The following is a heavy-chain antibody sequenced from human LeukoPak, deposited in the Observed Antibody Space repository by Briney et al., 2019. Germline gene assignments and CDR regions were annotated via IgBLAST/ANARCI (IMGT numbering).Heavy chain of an antibody. J-gene: IGHJ5*02. CDR2: IRSKPNIYAT. Sequence: GGSLRLSCAASGFTFSGSALHWVRQPPGKGLEWLGRIRSKPNIYATAYAASVRGRFTISRDDSKNTTYLQMSGLRTEDTAVYYCTQTVDTALVDFFDPWGQGTLVTVSS. CDR1: GFTFSGSA. D-gene: IGHD5-18*01. V-gene: IGHV3-73*01. CDR3: TQTVDTALVDFFDP.